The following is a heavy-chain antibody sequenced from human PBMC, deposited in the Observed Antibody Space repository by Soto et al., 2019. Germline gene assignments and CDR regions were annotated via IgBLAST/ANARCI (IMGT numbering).Heavy chain of an antibody. D-gene: IGHD2-15*01. Sequence: GVLRRSCAASGGAFCNSNRNWVQQDQGQGLEWVSSISSRGTYIFTADGVKGRFTVSRDKAENSPYLHTNSPRPEDTYVPYCARGYIVVEVAASDLSVDNYDASDFWVRGTSDTGSS. CDR3: ARGYIVVEVAASDLSVDNYDASDF. CDR2: ISSRGTYI. J-gene: IGHJ3*01. V-gene: IGHV3-21*01. CDR1: GGAFCNSN.